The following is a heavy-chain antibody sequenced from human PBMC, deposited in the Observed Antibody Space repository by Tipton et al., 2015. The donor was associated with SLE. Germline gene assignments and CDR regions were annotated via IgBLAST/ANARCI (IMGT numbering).Heavy chain of an antibody. Sequence: LRLSCAVYGGSFSGYYWSWIRQPPGKGLEWIGEINHSGSTNYNPSLKSRVTISVDTSKNQFSLKLSSVTAADTAVYYCARDRSAYYPYWYFDLWGRGTLVTVSS. CDR3: ARDRSAYYPYWYFDL. J-gene: IGHJ2*01. V-gene: IGHV4-34*01. CDR1: GGSFSGYY. D-gene: IGHD3-3*01. CDR2: INHSGST.